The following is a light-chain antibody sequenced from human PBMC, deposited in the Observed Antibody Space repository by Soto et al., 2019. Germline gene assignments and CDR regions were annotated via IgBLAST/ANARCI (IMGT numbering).Light chain of an antibody. CDR1: QSINNY. CDR3: QQRSDWLT. J-gene: IGKJ4*01. V-gene: IGKV3-11*01. CDR2: DAT. Sequence: EIVLTQSPATLSLCRGERATLSCRASQSINNYLAWYQQKPGQAPRLLIYDATIRATGVPGRFSGSGSGTDFTLTISNVEPEDFAIYYCQQRSDWLTFGGGTKVEI.